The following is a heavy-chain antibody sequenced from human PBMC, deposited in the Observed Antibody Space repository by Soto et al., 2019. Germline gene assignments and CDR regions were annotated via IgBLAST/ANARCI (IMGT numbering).Heavy chain of an antibody. J-gene: IGHJ3*02. CDR2: MNPNSGNT. CDR3: ARGHPDKYYDYIWGSYRHDAFDI. Sequence: GASVKVSCKASGYTFTSYDINWVRQATGQGLEWMGWMNPNSGNTGYAQKIQGRVTMTRNTSISTAYMELSSLRSEDTAVYYCARGHPDKYYDYIWGSYRHDAFDIWGQGTMVTVSS. V-gene: IGHV1-8*01. D-gene: IGHD3-16*02. CDR1: GYTFTSYD.